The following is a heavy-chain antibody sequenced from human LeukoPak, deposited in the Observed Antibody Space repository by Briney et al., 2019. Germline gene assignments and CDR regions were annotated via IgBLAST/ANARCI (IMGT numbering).Heavy chain of an antibody. CDR1: GFPFSTYY. CDR3: VRERRWIYYFVDY. Sequence: GGSLRLACEASGFPFSTYYMNWVRQAPGKGLVWVSRINRDGSDTKYADSVKGRFTISRDNAKNMLYLQMNSLRAEDTAVYFCVRERRWIYYFVDYWGQGTQVTVSS. CDR2: INRDGSDT. J-gene: IGHJ4*02. V-gene: IGHV3-74*03. D-gene: IGHD3-3*01.